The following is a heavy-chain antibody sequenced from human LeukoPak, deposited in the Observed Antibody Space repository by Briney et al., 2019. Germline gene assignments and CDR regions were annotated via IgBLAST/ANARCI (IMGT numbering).Heavy chain of an antibody. CDR1: GGSISSSSYY. D-gene: IGHD5-18*01. CDR3: ARHDVDTAMASFDY. J-gene: IGHJ4*02. CDR2: IYYSGST. Sequence: SETLSLACTVSGGSISSSSYYWGWIRQPPGKGLEWIGRIYYSGSTYYNPSLKSRVTISVDTSKNQFSLKLSSVTAADTAVYYCARHDVDTAMASFDYWGQGTLVTVSS. V-gene: IGHV4-39*01.